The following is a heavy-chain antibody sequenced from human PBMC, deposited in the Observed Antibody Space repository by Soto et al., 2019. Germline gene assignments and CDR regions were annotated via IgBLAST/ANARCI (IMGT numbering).Heavy chain of an antibody. D-gene: IGHD5-18*01. CDR1: GYSFTSYW. V-gene: IGHV5-51*01. J-gene: IGHJ6*02. CDR2: IYPGDSDT. CDR3: ARLYSYGYSPKYYYYGMDV. Sequence: RGESLKISCKGSGYSFTSYWIGWVRQMPGKGLEWMGIIYPGDSDTRYSPSFQGQVTISADKSISTAYLQWSSLKASDTAMYYCARLYSYGYSPKYYYYGMDVWGQGTTVTVSS.